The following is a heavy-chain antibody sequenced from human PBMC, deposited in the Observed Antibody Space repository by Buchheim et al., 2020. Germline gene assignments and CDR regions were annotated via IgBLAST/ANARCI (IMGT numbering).Heavy chain of an antibody. CDR2: ISYDGSNK. V-gene: IGHV3-30-3*01. J-gene: IGHJ6*02. Sequence: QVQLVESGGGVVQPGRSLRLSCAASGFTFSSYAMHWVRQAPGKGLEWVAVISYDGSNKYYADSVKGRFTISRDNSKNTLYLQMNSLRAEDTAVYYCARDNSGSYYFSYYYGMDVWGQGTT. CDR1: GFTFSSYA. CDR3: ARDNSGSYYFSYYYGMDV. D-gene: IGHD1-26*01.